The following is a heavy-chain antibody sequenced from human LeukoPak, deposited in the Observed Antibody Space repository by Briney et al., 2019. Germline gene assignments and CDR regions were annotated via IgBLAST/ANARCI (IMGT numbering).Heavy chain of an antibody. CDR3: ATEPPLYCGGDCPYYY. CDR2: FDPEDGET. D-gene: IGHD2-21*02. Sequence: ASVKVSCKVSGYTLTELSMHWVRQAPGKGLEWMGGFDPEDGETIYAQKFQGRVTMTEDTSTDTAYMELSSLRSEDTAVYYCATEPPLYCGGDCPYYYWGQGTLVTVSS. J-gene: IGHJ4*02. V-gene: IGHV1-24*01. CDR1: GYTLTELS.